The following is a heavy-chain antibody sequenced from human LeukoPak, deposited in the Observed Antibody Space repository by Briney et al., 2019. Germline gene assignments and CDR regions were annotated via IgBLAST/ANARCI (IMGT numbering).Heavy chain of an antibody. D-gene: IGHD3-10*01. CDR3: AREAELEGDY. CDR1: GFTFSRYA. CDR2: ISYDGSNE. Sequence: PGRSLRLSCAASGFTFSRYAMHWVRQAPGKGLEWVAVISYDGSNEYYADSVKGRFTISRDNSKNTLYLQMNSLRAEDTAVYYCAREAELEGDYWGQGTLVTVSS. J-gene: IGHJ4*02. V-gene: IGHV3-30-3*01.